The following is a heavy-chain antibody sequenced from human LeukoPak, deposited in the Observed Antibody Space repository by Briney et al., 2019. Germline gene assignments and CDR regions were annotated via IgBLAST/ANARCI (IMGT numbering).Heavy chain of an antibody. V-gene: IGHV3-74*01. CDR3: VRDWDHFDFDS. CDR1: GFTFSNYW. CDR2: IKGDGSHT. J-gene: IGHJ5*01. D-gene: IGHD3-9*01. Sequence: GGSLRLSCAASGFTFSNYWMPWVRQAPGKGLVWVSRIKGDGSHTIYADSVKGRFAISRDNAKNTLYLQMKSLRAEDTAVYYCVRDWDHFDFDSWGQGTLVTVSS.